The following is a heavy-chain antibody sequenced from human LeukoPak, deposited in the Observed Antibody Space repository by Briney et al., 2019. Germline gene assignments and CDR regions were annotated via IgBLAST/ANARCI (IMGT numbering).Heavy chain of an antibody. V-gene: IGHV4-4*07. CDR2: VYPSGRT. CDR1: GGSISTYY. D-gene: IGHD6-13*01. Sequence: SETLSLTCTVSGGSISTYYWSWIRQPAGKGLEWIGRVYPSGRTSYNPSLENRVTMSVDTSKKQFSLKLRSVTAADTAVYYCASGGRISAANWFDPWGQGTLVTVSS. J-gene: IGHJ5*02. CDR3: ASGGRISAANWFDP.